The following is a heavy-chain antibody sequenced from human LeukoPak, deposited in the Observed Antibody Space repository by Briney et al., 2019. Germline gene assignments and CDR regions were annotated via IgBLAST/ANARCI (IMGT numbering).Heavy chain of an antibody. D-gene: IGHD5-18*01. CDR3: ARGGLNTAMVFSY. Sequence: ASVKVSCKASGYTFTGYYMHWVRQAPGQGLEWMGRINPDSGGTNYAQKFQGRVTMTRDTSISTAYMELSSLRSEDTAVYYCARGGLNTAMVFSYWGQGTLVTVSS. CDR1: GYTFTGYY. J-gene: IGHJ4*02. CDR2: INPDSGGT. V-gene: IGHV1-2*06.